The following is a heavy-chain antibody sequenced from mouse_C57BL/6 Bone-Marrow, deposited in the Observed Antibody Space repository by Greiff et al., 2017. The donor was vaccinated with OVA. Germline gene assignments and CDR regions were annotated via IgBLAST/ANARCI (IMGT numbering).Heavy chain of an antibody. CDR3: ARGVDY. CDR1: GYSITSGYY. J-gene: IGHJ4*01. V-gene: IGHV3-6*01. Sequence: EVQLQESGPGLVKPSQSLSLTCSVTGYSITSGYYWNWIRQFPGNKLEWMGYISYDGSNNYNPSLKNRISITRDTSQNRFFLKLNSVTTEDTATYYCARGVDYWGQGTSVTVSS. CDR2: ISYDGSN.